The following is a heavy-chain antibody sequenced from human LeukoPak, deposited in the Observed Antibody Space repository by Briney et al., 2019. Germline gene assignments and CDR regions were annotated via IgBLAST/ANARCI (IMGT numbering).Heavy chain of an antibody. Sequence: GGSLRLSCAASGFTFSSYSMNWVRQAPGKGLEWVSYIRSSSSTIYYADFVKGRFTISRDNSENTVSLQLNSLRAEDTAVYYCGKGLAYTYPYSGNMDVWGKGTTVTISS. D-gene: IGHD5-18*01. CDR1: GFTFSSYS. CDR3: GKGLAYTYPYSGNMDV. CDR2: IRSSSSTI. V-gene: IGHV3-48*01. J-gene: IGHJ6*03.